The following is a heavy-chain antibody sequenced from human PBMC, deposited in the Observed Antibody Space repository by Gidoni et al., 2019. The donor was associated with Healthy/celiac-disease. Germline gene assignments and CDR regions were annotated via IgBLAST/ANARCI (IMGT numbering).Heavy chain of an antibody. V-gene: IGHV4-34*01. CDR2: INHSGST. CDR1: GGSFSGYY. J-gene: IGHJ4*02. D-gene: IGHD3-22*01. Sequence: QVQLQQWGAGLLKPSETLSLTCAVYGGSFSGYYWSWIRQPPGKGLEWIGEINHSGSTNYNPSLKSRVTISVDTSKNQFSLKLSSVTAADTAVYYCARRPRYYYDSSGYYGYFDYWGQGTLVTVSS. CDR3: ARRPRYYYDSSGYYGYFDY.